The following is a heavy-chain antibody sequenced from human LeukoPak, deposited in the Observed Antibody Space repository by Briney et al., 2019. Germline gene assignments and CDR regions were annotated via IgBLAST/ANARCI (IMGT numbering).Heavy chain of an antibody. CDR3: ARDNGDGYNDY. CDR2: ISPSSGAT. Sequence: GASVKVSCKASGYTFSQLYIHWVRQAPGQGLEWMGRISPSSGATDLAQKLRGRVTMTRDTSINTAYVELTRLRSDDTAVYYCARDNGDGYNDYWGQGTLITVSS. V-gene: IGHV1-2*06. CDR1: GYTFSQLY. D-gene: IGHD5-24*01. J-gene: IGHJ4*02.